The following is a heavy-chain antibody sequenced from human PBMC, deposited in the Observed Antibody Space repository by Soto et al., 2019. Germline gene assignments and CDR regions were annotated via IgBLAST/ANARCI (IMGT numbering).Heavy chain of an antibody. J-gene: IGHJ6*02. CDR1: GGTFSSYA. CDR2: IIPIFGTA. Sequence: GASVKVSCKASGGTFSSYAISWVRQAPGQGLEWMGGIIPIFGTANYAQKFQGRVTITADESTSTAYMELSSLRSEDTAVYYCARDKFATADTRGYYYGMDVWGQGSTVTVSS. CDR3: ARDKFATADTRGYYYGMDV. V-gene: IGHV1-69*13.